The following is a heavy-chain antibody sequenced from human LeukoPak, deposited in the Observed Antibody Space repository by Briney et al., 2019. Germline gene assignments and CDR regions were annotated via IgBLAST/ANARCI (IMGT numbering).Heavy chain of an antibody. Sequence: GGSLRLSCAASGFTFSSYGMHWVRQAPGKGLEWVAFIRYDGSIKYYADSVKGRFTISRDNSKNTLYLQMNSLRAEDTAVYYCAKRLWFGEFDFDYWGQGTLVTVSS. V-gene: IGHV3-30*02. CDR1: GFTFSSYG. CDR2: IRYDGSIK. CDR3: AKRLWFGEFDFDY. D-gene: IGHD3-10*01. J-gene: IGHJ4*02.